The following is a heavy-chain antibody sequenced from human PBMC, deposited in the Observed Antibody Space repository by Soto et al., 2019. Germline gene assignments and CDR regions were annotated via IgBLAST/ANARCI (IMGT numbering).Heavy chain of an antibody. V-gene: IGHV3-30*18. Sequence: QVQLMESEGGVVQPGRSLRLSCAASGFTFSSYGMHWVSQAPGKGLEWVAVISYDGSNKYYADSVKGRFTISRDNSKNTLYLQMNSLRAEDTAVYYCAKDRAFGYCSGGSCYPEDYWGQGTLVTVSS. D-gene: IGHD2-15*01. CDR2: ISYDGSNK. CDR3: AKDRAFGYCSGGSCYPEDY. CDR1: GFTFSSYG. J-gene: IGHJ4*02.